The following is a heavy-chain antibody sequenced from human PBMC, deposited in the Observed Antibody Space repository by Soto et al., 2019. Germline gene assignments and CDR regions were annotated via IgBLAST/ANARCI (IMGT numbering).Heavy chain of an antibody. CDR3: ARNAYGDPAVVWSLFDY. Sequence: ASETLSLTCTISGGSISSGGHYWSWIRQHPGKGLEWIGNMYYSGSTYYNPSLQSRVTISVDTSKNQFSLNLSSVTAADTAVYYCARNAYGDPAVVWSLFDYWGQGTLVTVSS. J-gene: IGHJ4*02. D-gene: IGHD4-17*01. CDR2: MYYSGST. V-gene: IGHV4-31*03. CDR1: GGSISSGGHY.